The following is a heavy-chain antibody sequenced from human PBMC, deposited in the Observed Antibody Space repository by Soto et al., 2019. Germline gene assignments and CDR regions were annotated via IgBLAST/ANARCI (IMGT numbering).Heavy chain of an antibody. V-gene: IGHV4-30-2*01. CDR2: IYQSGGT. CDR1: GGSISSGGYS. D-gene: IGHD3-16*02. J-gene: IGHJ3*02. Sequence: SETLSLTCAVSGGSISSGGYSWSWIRQPPGKGLEWIGYIYQSGGTYYNPSLKSRVTISVDRSKNQFSMKLSSVTAADTAVYYCARGVMITFGGVIDAFDIWGQGTMVT. CDR3: ARGVMITFGGVIDAFDI.